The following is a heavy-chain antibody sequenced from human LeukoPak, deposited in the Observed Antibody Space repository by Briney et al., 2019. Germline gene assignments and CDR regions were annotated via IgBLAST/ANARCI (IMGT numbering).Heavy chain of an antibody. CDR3: AREGGDPRWLDP. CDR1: GGSISSYY. CDR2: INTSGST. D-gene: IGHD6-25*01. V-gene: IGHV4-4*07. J-gene: IGHJ5*02. Sequence: SETLSLTCTVSGGSISSYYWTWIRQSAGKGLEWIGRINTSGSTNYNPSLRSRVTTSVNTSKNQFSLNLTSVTAADTAVYSCAREGGDPRWLDPWGQGTLVTVSS.